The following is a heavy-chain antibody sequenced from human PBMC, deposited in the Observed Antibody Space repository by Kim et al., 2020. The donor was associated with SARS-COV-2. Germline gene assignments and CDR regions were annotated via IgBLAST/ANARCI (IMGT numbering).Heavy chain of an antibody. CDR3: ARVGTSLGWIAVADSINDAFDI. Sequence: SVKVSCKASGGTFSSYAISWVRQAPGQGLEWMGGIIPIFGTANYAQKFQGRVTITADESTSTAYMELSSLRSEDTAVYYCARVGTSLGWIAVADSINDAFDIWGQGTMVTVSS. D-gene: IGHD6-19*01. CDR2: IIPIFGTA. CDR1: GGTFSSYA. V-gene: IGHV1-69*13. J-gene: IGHJ3*02.